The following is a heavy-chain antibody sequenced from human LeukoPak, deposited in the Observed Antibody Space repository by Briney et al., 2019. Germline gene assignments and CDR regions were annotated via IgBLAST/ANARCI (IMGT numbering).Heavy chain of an antibody. Sequence: SETLSLTCTVSGGSISISSYSWGWIRQPPGKGLEWIGSIDHSGSTYYNPSLKSRVTIFVDTSKSQFSLNLSSVTAADTAVYHCARQRGNSRNFDNWGQGTLVTVSS. V-gene: IGHV4-39*01. D-gene: IGHD4-23*01. J-gene: IGHJ4*02. CDR3: ARQRGNSRNFDN. CDR2: IDHSGST. CDR1: GGSISISSYS.